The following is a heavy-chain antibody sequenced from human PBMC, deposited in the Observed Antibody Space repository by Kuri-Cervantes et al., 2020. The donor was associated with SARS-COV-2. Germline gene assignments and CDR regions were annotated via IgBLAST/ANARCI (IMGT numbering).Heavy chain of an antibody. Sequence: GGSLRPSCAASGFNFSRTDMHWVRQAPGNGLDWVAVILQDGKNKKRIASGKGRFTISRDNSQNTLYLHMNSLRSEDTAMYYCAKARVGVQDFWGQGTLVTVSS. D-gene: IGHD2-21*01. CDR1: GFNFSRTD. CDR2: ILQDGKNK. J-gene: IGHJ4*02. CDR3: AKARVGVQDF. V-gene: IGHV3-30*18.